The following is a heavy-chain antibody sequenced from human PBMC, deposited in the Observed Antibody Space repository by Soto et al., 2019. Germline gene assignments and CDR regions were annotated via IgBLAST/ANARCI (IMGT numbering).Heavy chain of an antibody. D-gene: IGHD1-1*01. CDR3: ARDGTYNWV. J-gene: IGHJ4*02. V-gene: IGHV3-66*01. CDR1: GFTVSNNY. CDR2: IFSNSDT. Sequence: ELQLVASGGGLVQPGGSLRLSCAASGFTVSNNYVRWVRQAPGKGLEWVSLIFSNSDTRYADSVKGRFTISRDSSSNTLYLQRNSLRVEDTAVYYCARDGTYNWVGGQGIHVTVSS.